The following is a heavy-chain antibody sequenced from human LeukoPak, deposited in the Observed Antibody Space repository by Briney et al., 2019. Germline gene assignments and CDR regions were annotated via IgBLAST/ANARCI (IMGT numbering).Heavy chain of an antibody. Sequence: PSETLSLTCTVSGGSISSYYWSWIRQPPGKALERIGYIYYSGSTNYNPPLKSRVTILVDTSNNQFSLKLNSVTAADTAVYYCARVGRWNDLEYWGQGTLVTVSS. J-gene: IGHJ4*02. D-gene: IGHD1-1*01. V-gene: IGHV4-59*01. CDR3: ARVGRWNDLEY. CDR1: GGSISSYY. CDR2: IYYSGST.